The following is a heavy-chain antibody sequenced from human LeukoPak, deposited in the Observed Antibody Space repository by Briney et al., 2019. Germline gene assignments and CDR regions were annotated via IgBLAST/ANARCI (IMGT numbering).Heavy chain of an antibody. CDR1: GASMVGYY. CDR2: VHNSGST. Sequence: SETLSLTCDVSGASMVGYYWSWIRQCAGGGLEWIGRVHNSGSTNYHPSLRSRVTLSEDVSKSQFYLRLTSVTAADTAVYYCARDGGGNRNFDYWGQGTLVTVSS. D-gene: IGHD4-23*01. V-gene: IGHV4-4*07. J-gene: IGHJ4*02. CDR3: ARDGGGNRNFDY.